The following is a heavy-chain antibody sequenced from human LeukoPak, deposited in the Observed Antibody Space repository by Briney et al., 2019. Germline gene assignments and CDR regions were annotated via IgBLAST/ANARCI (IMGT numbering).Heavy chain of an antibody. V-gene: IGHV4-59*01. CDR3: ARIPRGYSGYATPYYFDY. D-gene: IGHD5-12*01. CDR2: IYYSGST. Sequence: SETLSLTCAVYGGSFSGYYWSWIRQPPGKGLEWIGYIYYSGSTNYNPSLNGRVTISVDTSKKQFSLKLSSVTAADTAVYYCARIPRGYSGYATPYYFDYWGQGTLVTVSS. J-gene: IGHJ4*02. CDR1: GGSFSGYY.